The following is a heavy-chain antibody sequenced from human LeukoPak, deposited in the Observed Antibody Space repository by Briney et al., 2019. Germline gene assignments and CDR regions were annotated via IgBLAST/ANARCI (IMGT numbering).Heavy chain of an antibody. D-gene: IGHD3-9*01. CDR1: GGTFSSYA. CDR3: ARDRTERLRYFDWSKRGYFDY. V-gene: IGHV1-69*13. J-gene: IGHJ4*02. Sequence: GASVKVSCKASGGTFSSYATSRVRQAPGQGLEWMGGIIPIFGTANYAQKFQGRVTITADESTSTAYMELSSLRSEDTAVYYCARDRTERLRYFDWSKRGYFDYWGQGTLVTVSS. CDR2: IIPIFGTA.